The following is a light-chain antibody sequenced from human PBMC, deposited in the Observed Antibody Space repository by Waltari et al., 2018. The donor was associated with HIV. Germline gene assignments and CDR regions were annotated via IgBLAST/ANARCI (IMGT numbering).Light chain of an antibody. V-gene: IGLV7-43*01. CDR2: STT. Sequence: QTVVTQEPSLTVSPGGTVTLTCASNTGAVTTPYYPNWFQQKPGQAPRALIHSTTQKHPWTPARFSASLLGGKAALTLSGVQPEDEADYYCLLYYAGGRVFGGGTKLTVL. CDR3: LLYYAGGRV. J-gene: IGLJ3*02. CDR1: TGAVTTPYY.